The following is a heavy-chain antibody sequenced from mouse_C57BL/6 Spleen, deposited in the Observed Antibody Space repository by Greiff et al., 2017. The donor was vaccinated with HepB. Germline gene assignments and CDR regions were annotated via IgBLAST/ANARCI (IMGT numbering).Heavy chain of an antibody. CDR2: IYPRSGNT. V-gene: IGHV1-81*01. J-gene: IGHJ4*01. Sequence: VQLVESGAELARPGASVKLSCKASGYTFTSYGISWVKQRTGQGLEWIGEIYPRSGNTYYNEKFKGKATLTADKSSSTAYMELRSLTSEDSAVYFCATFTTVVRYAMDYWGQGTSVTVSS. CDR3: ATFTTVVRYAMDY. D-gene: IGHD1-1*01. CDR1: GYTFTSYG.